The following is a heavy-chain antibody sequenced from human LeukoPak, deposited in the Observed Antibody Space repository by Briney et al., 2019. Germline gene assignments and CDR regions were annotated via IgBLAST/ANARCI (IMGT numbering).Heavy chain of an antibody. CDR3: ARVSGPGMNEYFHL. CDR2: INNDGSFT. CDR1: GFTFSEAW. J-gene: IGHJ1*01. D-gene: IGHD3-10*01. V-gene: IGHV3-74*01. Sequence: GGSLRLSCAASGFTFSEAWIHSVRPAPGNGLVWVSRINNDGSFTKYADSVKGRFTISRDNAKNTLSLQMNSLRAEDTAVYYCARVSGPGMNEYFHLWGQGTLVTVSS.